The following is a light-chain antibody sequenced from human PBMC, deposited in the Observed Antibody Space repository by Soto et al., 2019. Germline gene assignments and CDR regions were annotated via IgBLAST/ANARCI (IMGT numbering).Light chain of an antibody. J-gene: IGLJ3*02. CDR3: ISFTSNSQWV. V-gene: IGLV2-14*01. CDR1: SSDVGGYNY. CDR2: EVS. Sequence: QSVLTQPASVSGSPGQSITISCTGTSSDVGGYNYVSWYQQHPGIAPKLLIYEVSNRPSGVSNRFSGSKSGNTASLTISGLQAEDEADYYCISFTSNSQWVFGGGTKLTVL.